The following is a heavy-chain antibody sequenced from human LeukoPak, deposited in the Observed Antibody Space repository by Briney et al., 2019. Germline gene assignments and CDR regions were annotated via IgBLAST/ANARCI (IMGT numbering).Heavy chain of an antibody. CDR3: AHLDSTNWYSDWFDP. D-gene: IGHD6-13*01. V-gene: IGHV2-5*01. Sequence: ESGPTLVNPTPALTLTCTFSGYSLSTSGVGVGWIRQPPGKALERLALIYWNDAKSYIPSPKSRPTNTKARTKNQVVLTMTNMDPVDTATYYCAHLDSTNWYSDWFDPWGQGTLVTVSS. CDR1: GYSLSTSGVG. J-gene: IGHJ5*02. CDR2: IYWNDAK.